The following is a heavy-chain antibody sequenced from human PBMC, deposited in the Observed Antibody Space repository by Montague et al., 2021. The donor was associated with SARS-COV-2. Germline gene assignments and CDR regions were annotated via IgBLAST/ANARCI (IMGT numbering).Heavy chain of an antibody. Sequence: SETLSLTCAVSGGSISSSSWWSCFRQPPGKGLEWFGEIYHSGSTXYNPSLQSRVTISVDKSKNQFSLKLSSVTAADTAADYCARESGGSFFRRCSRYGMDVWGQGTTVTVSS. V-gene: IGHV4-4*02. D-gene: IGHD6-19*01. CDR1: GGSISSSSW. J-gene: IGHJ6*02. CDR2: IYHSGST. CDR3: ARESGGSFFRRCSRYGMDV.